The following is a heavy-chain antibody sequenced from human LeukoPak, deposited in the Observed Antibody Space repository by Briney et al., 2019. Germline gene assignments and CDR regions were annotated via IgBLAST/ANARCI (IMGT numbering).Heavy chain of an antibody. V-gene: IGHV3-20*04. Sequence: GRSLRLSCAASGFTFSTYAMHWVRQAPGKGLEWVSGINWNGGSTGYADSVKGRFTISRDNAKNSLYLQMNSLRAEDTALYYCARVVYDSSGYYYGWAGAFDYWGQGTLVTVSS. D-gene: IGHD3-22*01. CDR2: INWNGGST. J-gene: IGHJ4*02. CDR1: GFTFSTYA. CDR3: ARVVYDSSGYYYGWAGAFDY.